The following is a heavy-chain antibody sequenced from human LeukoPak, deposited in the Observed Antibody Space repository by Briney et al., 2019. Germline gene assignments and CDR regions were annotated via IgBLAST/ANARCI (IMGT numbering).Heavy chain of an antibody. CDR3: ARVSGNIQIWPQPFGDGMDV. Sequence: GGSLRLSCAASRLTFNSYVMAWVRQAPKKGLECVAAISSSGRKTYYADSVKGRLTISREGSKNTLYLQMSILRAEDTAIYYCARVSGNIQIWPQPFGDGMDVWGQGATVTVSS. V-gene: IGHV3-23*01. CDR1: RLTFNSYV. D-gene: IGHD5-18*01. J-gene: IGHJ6*02. CDR2: ISSSGRKT.